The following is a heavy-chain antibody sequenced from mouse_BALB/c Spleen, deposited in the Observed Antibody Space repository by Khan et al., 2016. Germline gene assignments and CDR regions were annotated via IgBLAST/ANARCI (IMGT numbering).Heavy chain of an antibody. Sequence: QVQLQQSGAELARPGASVKLSCKASGYTFTSYWMQWVKQRPGQGLEWIGAIYPGDGDTRYTQKFKGKATLTADKSSSTAYMQLSSLASEDSAVYYCARRDDGDYEYAIDYGGQGTSVTGSS. CDR3: ARRDDGDYEYAIDY. CDR1: GYTFTSYW. V-gene: IGHV1-87*01. D-gene: IGHD2-13*01. CDR2: IYPGDGDT. J-gene: IGHJ4*01.